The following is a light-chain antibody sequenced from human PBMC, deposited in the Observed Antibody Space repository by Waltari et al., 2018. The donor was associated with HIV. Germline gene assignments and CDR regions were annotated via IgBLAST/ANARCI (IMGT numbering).Light chain of an antibody. J-gene: IGLJ1*01. CDR1: SSDIGYFDY. Sequence: QSALTQPPSVSGSPGQSVTISCTGTSSDIGYFDYVSWYQQYPGKAPHGISYEVNQRPAGGPDRFTGSKSGSTASLTISGLQGEDEADYYCCSYAGAYTYVFGTGTKVNVL. CDR2: EVN. V-gene: IGLV2-11*01. CDR3: CSYAGAYTYV.